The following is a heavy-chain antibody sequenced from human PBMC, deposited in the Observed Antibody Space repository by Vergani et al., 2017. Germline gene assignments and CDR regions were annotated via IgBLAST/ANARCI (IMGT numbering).Heavy chain of an antibody. V-gene: IGHV3-48*03. J-gene: IGHJ4*02. CDR1: GFTFSSYE. CDR2: ISSSGSTI. Sequence: EVQLVESGGGLVQPGGSLRLSCAASGFTFSSYEMNWVRQAPGKGLEWVSYISSSGSTIYYADSVKGRFTISRDNAKNSLYLQMNSLRAEDTAVYYCARGGNDSWSGYLYRPFDYWGQGTLVTVSS. CDR3: ARGGNDSWSGYLYRPFDY. D-gene: IGHD3-3*01.